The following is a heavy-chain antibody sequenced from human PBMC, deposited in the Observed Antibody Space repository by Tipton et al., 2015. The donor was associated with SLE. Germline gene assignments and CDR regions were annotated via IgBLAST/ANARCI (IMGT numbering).Heavy chain of an antibody. Sequence: TLSLTCTVSGDSISSTSYFWGWLRQPPGKGLEWIGSVYYSGSTYYNPSLKSRVTISADTSKNQFSLNLSSVTAADTAVYYCARVGLVAPAAISSGVDYWGQGSLVTVSS. J-gene: IGHJ4*02. CDR1: GDSISSTSYF. CDR2: VYYSGST. D-gene: IGHD2-2*02. V-gene: IGHV4-39*07. CDR3: ARVGLVAPAAISSGVDY.